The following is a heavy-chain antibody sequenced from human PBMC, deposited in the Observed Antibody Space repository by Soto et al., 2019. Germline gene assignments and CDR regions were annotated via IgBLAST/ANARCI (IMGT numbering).Heavy chain of an antibody. D-gene: IGHD3-10*01. CDR3: AREAYYYGSGSPRRHNWFDP. CDR2: ISYDGSNK. J-gene: IGHJ5*02. Sequence: QVQLVESGGGVVQPGRSLRLSCAASGFTFSSYAMHWVRQAPGKGLEWVAVISYDGSNKYYADSVKGRFTISRDNSKNTXYXPMNSLRAEDTAVYYCAREAYYYGSGSPRRHNWFDPWGQGTLVTVSS. CDR1: GFTFSSYA. V-gene: IGHV3-30-3*01.